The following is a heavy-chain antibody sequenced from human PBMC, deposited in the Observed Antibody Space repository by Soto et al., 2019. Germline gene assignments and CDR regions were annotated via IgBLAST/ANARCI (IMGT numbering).Heavy chain of an antibody. CDR2: FDPEDGET. CDR3: ATASGLVPAAISRATYYYYYYGMDV. D-gene: IGHD2-2*01. CDR1: GYTLTELS. V-gene: IGHV1-24*01. J-gene: IGHJ6*02. Sequence: GASVKVSCKVSGYTLTELSMHWVRQAPGKGLEWMGGFDPEDGETIYAQKFRGRVTMTEDTSKDTAYMELSSLRSEDTAVYYCATASGLVPAAISRATYYYYYYGMDVWGQGTTVTVSS.